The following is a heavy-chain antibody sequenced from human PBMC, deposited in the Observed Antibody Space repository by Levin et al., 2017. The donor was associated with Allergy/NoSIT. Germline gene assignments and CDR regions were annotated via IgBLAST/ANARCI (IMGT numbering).Heavy chain of an antibody. J-gene: IGHJ6*02. V-gene: IGHV4-4*07. CDR1: GGSISSYY. Sequence: SETLSLTCTVSGGSISSYYWSWIRQPAGKGLEWIGRIYTSGSTNYNPSLKSRVTMSVDTSKNQFSLKLSSVTAADTAVYYCARDLLSRYDFWSQAPDYYYYGMDVWGQGTTVTVSS. CDR3: ARDLLSRYDFWSQAPDYYYYGMDV. D-gene: IGHD3-3*01. CDR2: IYTSGST.